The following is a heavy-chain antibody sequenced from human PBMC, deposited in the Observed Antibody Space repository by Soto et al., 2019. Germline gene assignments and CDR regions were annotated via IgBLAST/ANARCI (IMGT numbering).Heavy chain of an antibody. CDR1: GFTFSSYA. D-gene: IGHD5-12*01. Sequence: GGSLRLSCAASGFTFSSYAMHWVRQAPGKGLECVAVISYDGSNKYYADSVKGRFTISRDNSKNTLYLQMNSLRAEDTAVYYCARGDSGYESYFDYWGQGTLVTVSS. V-gene: IGHV3-30*04. CDR2: ISYDGSNK. J-gene: IGHJ4*02. CDR3: ARGDSGYESYFDY.